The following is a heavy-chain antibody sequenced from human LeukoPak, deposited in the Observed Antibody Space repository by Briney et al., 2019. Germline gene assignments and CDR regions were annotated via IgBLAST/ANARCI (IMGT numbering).Heavy chain of an antibody. V-gene: IGHV3-7*05. CDR2: INQDGSEK. D-gene: IGHD3-9*01. CDR3: AKKIEISDLRYIDY. Sequence: GGSLRLSCAASGYIFSNYWMNWVRQAPGKGLEWVANINQDGSEKYYVDSVKGRFTISRDNSKDTLYLQMNSLRAEDTAVYYCAKKIEISDLRYIDYWGQGTLVTVSS. CDR1: GYIFSNYW. J-gene: IGHJ4*02.